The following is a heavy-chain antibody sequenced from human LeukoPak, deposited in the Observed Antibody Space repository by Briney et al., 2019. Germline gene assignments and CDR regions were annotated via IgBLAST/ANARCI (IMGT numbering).Heavy chain of an antibody. CDR2: ISGSGGST. D-gene: IGHD3-22*01. Sequence: PGGSLRLSCAASGFTFSSYAMSWVRQAPGKGLEWVSAISGSGGSTYYADSVKGRFAISRDNSKNTLYLQMNSLRAEDTAVYYCAKEGNYYDSSGYSKRIDYWGQGTLVTVSS. CDR3: AKEGNYYDSSGYSKRIDY. J-gene: IGHJ4*02. CDR1: GFTFSSYA. V-gene: IGHV3-23*01.